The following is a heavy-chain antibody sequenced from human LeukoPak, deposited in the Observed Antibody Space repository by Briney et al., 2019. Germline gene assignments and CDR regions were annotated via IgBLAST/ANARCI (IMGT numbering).Heavy chain of an antibody. CDR1: GGTFSSYA. CDR2: IIPIFGTA. J-gene: IGHJ4*02. V-gene: IGHV1-69*06. Sequence: ASVKVSCKASGGTFSSYAISWVRPAPGQGLEWMGRIIPIFGTANYAQKFQGRVTITADKSTSTAYMELSSLRSEDTAVYYCARVSIRWELQNPFLGWGQGTLVTVSS. CDR3: ARVSIRWELQNPFLG. D-gene: IGHD1-26*01.